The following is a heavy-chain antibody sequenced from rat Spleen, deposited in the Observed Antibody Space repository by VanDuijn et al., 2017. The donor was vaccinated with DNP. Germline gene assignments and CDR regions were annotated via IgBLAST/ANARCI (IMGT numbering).Heavy chain of an antibody. CDR1: GLTFSDYA. V-gene: IGHV5S23*01. J-gene: IGHJ4*01. Sequence: EVQLVESGGGLVQPGRSLKLSCAASGLTFSDYAMAWVRQAPGKGLEWVASITTTGDSTYYSDSVKVRFSISRDNAKSTLYLQIDSLSSEDTATYYCTRDTYYGYNYNYVMDAWGQGASVTVSS. CDR2: ITTTGDST. D-gene: IGHD1-9*01. CDR3: TRDTYYGYNYNYVMDA.